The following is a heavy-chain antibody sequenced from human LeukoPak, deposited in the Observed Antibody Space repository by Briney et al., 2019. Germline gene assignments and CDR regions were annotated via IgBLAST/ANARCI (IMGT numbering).Heavy chain of an antibody. D-gene: IGHD3-16*01. CDR1: GGSITNYY. Sequence: SETLSLTCTVSGGSITNYYWSWIRQPAGKGLEWIGRIYSSGGTIYNPSLKSRVTMSIDTSKNQFSLKLSSVTAADTAVYYCARESERSWAYYYYYMDVWGKGTTVTVSS. CDR3: ARESERSWAYYYYYMDV. CDR2: IYSSGGT. V-gene: IGHV4-4*07. J-gene: IGHJ6*03.